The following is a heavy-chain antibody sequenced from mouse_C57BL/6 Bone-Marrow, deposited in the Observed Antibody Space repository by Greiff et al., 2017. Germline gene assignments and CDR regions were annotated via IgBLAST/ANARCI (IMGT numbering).Heavy chain of an antibody. CDR1: GFTFSSYG. J-gene: IGHJ4*01. Sequence: EVKLVESGGDLVKPGGSLKLSCAASGFTFSSYGMSWVRQTPDKRLEWVATISSGGSYTYYPDSVKGRFTISRDNAKNTLYLQMSSLKSEDTAMYYCARRIYYGYGGPFYAMDYWGQGTSVTVSS. D-gene: IGHD2-2*01. V-gene: IGHV5-6*02. CDR3: ARRIYYGYGGPFYAMDY. CDR2: ISSGGSYT.